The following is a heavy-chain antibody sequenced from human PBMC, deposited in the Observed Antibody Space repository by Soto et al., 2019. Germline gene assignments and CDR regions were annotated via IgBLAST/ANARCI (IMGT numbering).Heavy chain of an antibody. CDR1: GYTFTSYG. D-gene: IGHD3-10*01. J-gene: IGHJ5*02. CDR2: ISAYNGNT. Sequence: ASVKVSCKASGYTFTSYGISWVRQAPGQGLEWMGWISAYNGNTNYAQKLQGRVTMTTDTSMSTAYMELRSLRSDDTAVYYCARAAADYYGSGSYFGWFDPWGQGTLVTVSS. V-gene: IGHV1-18*01. CDR3: ARAAADYYGSGSYFGWFDP.